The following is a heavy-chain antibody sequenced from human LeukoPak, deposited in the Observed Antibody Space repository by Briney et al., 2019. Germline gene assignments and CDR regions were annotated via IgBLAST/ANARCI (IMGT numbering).Heavy chain of an antibody. CDR3: ARPSLNTGSYFDY. V-gene: IGHV3-48*04. CDR1: GFTLSSYS. CDR2: ISSSSSTI. D-gene: IGHD1-26*01. J-gene: IGHJ4*02. Sequence: GGSLRLSCAASGFTLSSYSMNWVRQAPGKGLEWVSYISSSSSTIYYADSVKGRFAVSRDNAKNSLYLQMNSLRAEDTAIYYCARPSLNTGSYFDYWGQGILVTVSS.